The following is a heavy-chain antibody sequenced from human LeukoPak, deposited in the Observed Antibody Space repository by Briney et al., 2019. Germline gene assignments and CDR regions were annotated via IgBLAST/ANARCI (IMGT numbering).Heavy chain of an antibody. CDR2: ISGSGGST. CDR3: AKDRYSSGWYVFDGYGMDV. Sequence: PGGSLRLSCAASGFTFSSYAMSWVRQAPGKGLEWVSAISGSGGSTYYADSVKGRFTISRDNSKNTLYLQMNSLRAEDMAVYYCAKDRYSSGWYVFDGYGMDVWGQGTTVTVSS. CDR1: GFTFSSYA. D-gene: IGHD6-19*01. J-gene: IGHJ6*02. V-gene: IGHV3-23*01.